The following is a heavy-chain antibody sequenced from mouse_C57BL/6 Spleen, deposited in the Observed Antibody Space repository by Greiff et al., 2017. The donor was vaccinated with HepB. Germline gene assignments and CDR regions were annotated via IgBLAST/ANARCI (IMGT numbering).Heavy chain of an antibody. CDR1: GYTFTSYW. J-gene: IGHJ2*01. CDR3: AGYDYDGGVDY. D-gene: IGHD2-4*01. Sequence: QVQLQQPGAELVRPGTSVKLSCKASGYTFTSYWMHWVKQRPGQGLEWIGVIDPSDSYTNYNQKFKGKATLTVDTSSSTAYMHLSSLTSEDSAVYYCAGYDYDGGVDYWGQGTTLTVSS. V-gene: IGHV1-59*01. CDR2: IDPSDSYT.